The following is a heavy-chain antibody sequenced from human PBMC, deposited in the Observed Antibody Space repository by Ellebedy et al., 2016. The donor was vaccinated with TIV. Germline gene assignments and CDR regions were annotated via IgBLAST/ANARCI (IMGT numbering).Heavy chain of an antibody. CDR3: ASYDSSGYYSL. J-gene: IGHJ4*02. V-gene: IGHV1-46*01. D-gene: IGHD3-22*01. CDR2: INPSGGST. CDR1: GYTFTNYY. Sequence: AASVKVSCKPSGYTFTNYYVHWVRQAPGQGLEWMGIINPSGGSTRYAQKFQGRVTMTRDTSISTAYMELSRLRSDDTAVYYCASYDSSGYYSLWGQGTLVTVSS.